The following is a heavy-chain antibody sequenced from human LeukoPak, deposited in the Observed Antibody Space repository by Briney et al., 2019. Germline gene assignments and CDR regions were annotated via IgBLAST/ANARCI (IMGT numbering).Heavy chain of an antibody. Sequence: PSQTLSLTCPVSGDSISSGGHYWSWICQHPGKGLEWIAYISYSGSTYYNPSLKSRIIISVDTSKNRFSLKLSSVTAADTAVYFCARGAFNYYDTIGYSNDAFDIWGQGTMVTVSS. J-gene: IGHJ3*02. CDR1: GDSISSGGHY. D-gene: IGHD3-22*01. CDR2: ISYSGST. V-gene: IGHV4-31*03. CDR3: ARGAFNYYDTIGYSNDAFDI.